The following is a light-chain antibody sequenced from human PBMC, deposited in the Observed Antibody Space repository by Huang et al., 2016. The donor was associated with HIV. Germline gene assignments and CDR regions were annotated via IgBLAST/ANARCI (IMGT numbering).Light chain of an antibody. Sequence: EIIMTQSPATLSLSPGEGASLSYRANQSVATNLAWYLHRPGQSPRILIFGASTRASCLPGRFSGSGSGTQFTLTVSGLQSEDFAVYYCQQYHNWPYTFGQGTKLEI. J-gene: IGKJ2*01. CDR1: QSVATN. CDR3: QQYHNWPYT. CDR2: GAS. V-gene: IGKV3-15*01.